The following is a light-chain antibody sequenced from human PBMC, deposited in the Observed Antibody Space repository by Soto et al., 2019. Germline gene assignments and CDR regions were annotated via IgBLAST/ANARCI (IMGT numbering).Light chain of an antibody. Sequence: DVVMTQSPPSLPVTLGQPASISCKSSQSVVYSDGNAYLNWFQQRPGQSPRRLIYTVSNRDSGVPDRFSGGGSGTDFTLKISRVEAEYVGIAYCMQGTYWPPTFGQGTKVEI. CDR2: TVS. J-gene: IGKJ1*01. V-gene: IGKV2-30*01. CDR1: QSVVYSDGNAY. CDR3: MQGTYWPPT.